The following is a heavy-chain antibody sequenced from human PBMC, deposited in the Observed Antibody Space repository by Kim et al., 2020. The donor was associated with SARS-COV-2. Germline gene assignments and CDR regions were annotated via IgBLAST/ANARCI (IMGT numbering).Heavy chain of an antibody. D-gene: IGHD2-15*01. CDR1: GFTFDDYT. V-gene: IGHV3-43*01. Sequence: GGSLRLSCAASGFTFDDYTMHWVRQAPGKGLEWVSLISWDGGSTYYADSVKGRFTISRDNSKNSLYLQMNSLRTEDTSRLAVVAAPYRFNWFDPWCQGTL. J-gene: IGHJ5*02. CDR3: VAAPYRFNWFDP. CDR2: ISWDGGST.